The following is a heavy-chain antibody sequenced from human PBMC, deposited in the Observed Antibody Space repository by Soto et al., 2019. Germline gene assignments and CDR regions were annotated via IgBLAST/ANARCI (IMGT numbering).Heavy chain of an antibody. CDR2: IKKDGSEK. J-gene: IGHJ4*02. D-gene: IGHD3-22*01. Sequence: PGGSLRLSCAASGFTFSSYGMHWVRQAPGKGLEWVASIKKDGSEKYYVGSVKGRFTISRDSAKNSLYLQMDNLRGEDTAVYYCARTVVVVVPDNFDHWGQGTLVTVSS. CDR3: ARTVVVVVPDNFDH. V-gene: IGHV3-7*01. CDR1: GFTFSSYG.